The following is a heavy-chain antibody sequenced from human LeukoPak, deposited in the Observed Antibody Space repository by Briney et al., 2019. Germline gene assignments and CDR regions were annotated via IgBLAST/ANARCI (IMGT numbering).Heavy chain of an antibody. CDR2: ISSSASIM. V-gene: IGHV3-48*03. J-gene: IGHJ4*02. D-gene: IGHD1-26*01. CDR3: ARAVGATVYFDY. CDR1: GFTFSSYE. Sequence: GGSLRLSCAASGFTFSSYEMNWVRQAPGKGLEWVSYISSSASIMYYADSVKGRFTISRDNAKNSLYLQMNSLRAEDTAVYYCARAVGATVYFDYWGQGTLVTVSS.